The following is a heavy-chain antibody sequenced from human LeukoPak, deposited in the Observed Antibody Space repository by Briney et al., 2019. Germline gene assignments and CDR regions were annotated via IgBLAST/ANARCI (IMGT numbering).Heavy chain of an antibody. V-gene: IGHV3-74*03. CDR3: SDFDY. CDR1: GFTFSSRW. J-gene: IGHJ4*02. CDR2: INNDGSNT. Sequence: GGSLRLSCAASGFTFSSRWMHWVRQAPGKGLVGVAQINNDGSNTMYADSVKGRFTIYRDNAKNTLYLQINSLRVEDTAVYYCSDFDYWGQGTLVTVSS.